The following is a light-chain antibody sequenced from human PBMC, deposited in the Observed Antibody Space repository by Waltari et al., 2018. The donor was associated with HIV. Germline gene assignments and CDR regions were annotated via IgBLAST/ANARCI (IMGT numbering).Light chain of an antibody. CDR2: GAS. CDR3: QQFNSYPVT. V-gene: IGKV1-9*01. Sequence: DIQLTQSPSFLSASVGDRVTITGRASQGISSHLAWYQQKPGKAPILLIYGASTLESGVPSRFRGSRSGTQFTLTISSLQPEDFATYYCQQFNSYPVTFGGGTKVEIK. J-gene: IGKJ4*01. CDR1: QGISSH.